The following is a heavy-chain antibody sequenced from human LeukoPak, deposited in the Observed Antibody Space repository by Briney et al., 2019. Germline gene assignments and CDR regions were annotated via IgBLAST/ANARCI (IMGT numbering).Heavy chain of an antibody. Sequence: ASVKVSCKPSVYTFTGYYMHWMRQAPGQGLEWMGWINLNSGATNYAQKYQGRVTMTRDTSISTAYMELSRLRSDDTAIYYCASWAGGNEPVASFDYWGQGTLVTVSS. CDR2: INLNSGAT. CDR3: ASWAGGNEPVASFDY. V-gene: IGHV1-2*02. D-gene: IGHD1-14*01. J-gene: IGHJ4*02. CDR1: VYTFTGYY.